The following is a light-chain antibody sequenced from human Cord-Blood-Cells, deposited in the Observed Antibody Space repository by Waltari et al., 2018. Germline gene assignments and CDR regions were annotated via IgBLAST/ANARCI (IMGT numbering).Light chain of an antibody. CDR2: GAS. CDR3: QQYNNWPPLT. J-gene: IGKJ4*01. CDR1: QSVSSN. Sequence: EIVMTQSTATLSVSPGERATLSCRASQSVSSNLAWYQQKPGQAPSLLIYGASTRATGIPARFSGSGSGTEFTLTISSLQSEDFAVYYCQQYNNWPPLTFGGGTKVEIK. V-gene: IGKV3-15*01.